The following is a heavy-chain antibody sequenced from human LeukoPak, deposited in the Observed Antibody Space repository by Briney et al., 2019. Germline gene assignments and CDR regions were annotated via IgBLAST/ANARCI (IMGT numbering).Heavy chain of an antibody. Sequence: PSETLSLTCTVSRGSVSSSTYYWSWVRQPPGKGLEWIASIYYTGSTYYNPSLKSRVTISLDMSKNEFFLTMTSVTAADRAVYFCTAEKNGSPHYWGQGTQVTVSS. CDR1: RGSVSSSTYY. CDR3: TAEKNGSPHY. J-gene: IGHJ4*02. CDR2: IYYTGST. V-gene: IGHV4-39*07. D-gene: IGHD2-8*01.